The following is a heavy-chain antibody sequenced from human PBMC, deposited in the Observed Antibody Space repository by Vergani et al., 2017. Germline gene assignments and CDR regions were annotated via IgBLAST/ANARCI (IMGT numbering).Heavy chain of an antibody. D-gene: IGHD3-10*01. J-gene: IGHJ6*02. CDR3: ARQRGSGGFFPSSYFYGMDV. CDR2: IHHSGDT. CDR1: DSSIMTNPY. Sequence: QVQLQESGPGLVKPSETLTLTCDVSDSSIMTNPYWGWFRQSPGKGLEGIGCIHHSGDTNYNSSLKRRVSISIVSSSKFSLSLTSVTAADTASSDCARQRGSGGFFPSSYFYGMDVWGHGTKVTVSS. V-gene: IGHV4-38-2*01.